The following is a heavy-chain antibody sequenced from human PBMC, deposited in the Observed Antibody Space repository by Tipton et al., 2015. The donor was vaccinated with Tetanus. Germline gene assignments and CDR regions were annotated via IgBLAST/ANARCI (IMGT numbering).Heavy chain of an antibody. Sequence: TLSLTCSVSSASISSYYWNWIRQVPXKGLEWIGYTHHSGNTXXNPPLSGRVTTSVDTSKNQFSLKMSSVTAADTAVYYCAGVTAQRTELYFEHWGQGTQVTVSS. CDR2: THHSGNT. D-gene: IGHD2-8*02. J-gene: IGHJ1*01. CDR3: AGVTAQRTELYFEH. CDR1: SASISSYY. V-gene: IGHV4-59*01.